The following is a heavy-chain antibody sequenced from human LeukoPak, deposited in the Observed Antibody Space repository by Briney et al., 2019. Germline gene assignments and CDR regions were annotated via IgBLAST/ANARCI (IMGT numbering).Heavy chain of an antibody. D-gene: IGHD6-13*01. V-gene: IGHV3-7*05. CDR2: IKEDGSEK. CDR3: ARDWGAAGLWDY. Sequence: ETLSLTCAVYGGSFTGHYWSWVRQAPGKGLEWVANIKEDGSEKNYVDSVKGRFTISRDNAKNSLYLQMNSLRAEDTAVYYCARDWGAAGLWDYWGQGTLVTVSS. J-gene: IGHJ4*02. CDR1: GGSFTGHY.